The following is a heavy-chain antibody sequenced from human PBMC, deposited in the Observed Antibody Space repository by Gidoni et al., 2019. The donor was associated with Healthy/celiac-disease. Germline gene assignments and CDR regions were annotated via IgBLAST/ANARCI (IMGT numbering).Heavy chain of an antibody. J-gene: IGHJ6*02. CDR1: GGNFSSYA. Sequence: QVQLVQSGAEVKKPGSSVKVSCKASGGNFSSYAISWVRQAPGQGLEWMGGIIPIFGTANYAQKFQGRVTITADESTSTAYMELSSLRSEDTAVYYCARDYSKDFWYGMDVWGQGTTVTVSS. CDR3: ARDYSKDFWYGMDV. V-gene: IGHV1-69*01. D-gene: IGHD3-3*01. CDR2: IIPIFGTA.